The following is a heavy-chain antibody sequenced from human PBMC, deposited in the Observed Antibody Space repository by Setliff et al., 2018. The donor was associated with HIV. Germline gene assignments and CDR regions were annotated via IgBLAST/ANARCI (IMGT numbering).Heavy chain of an antibody. Sequence: ASVKVSCKASGYTFTSYAMHWVRQAPGQRLEWMGWINAGNGNTKYSQKFQGRVTITRDTSASTAYMELSSLRSKDTAVYYCARDRGDRGLVRNYFDYWGQGTLVTVSS. D-gene: IGHD6-19*01. CDR1: GYTFTSYA. J-gene: IGHJ4*02. CDR2: INAGNGNT. V-gene: IGHV1-3*01. CDR3: ARDRGDRGLVRNYFDY.